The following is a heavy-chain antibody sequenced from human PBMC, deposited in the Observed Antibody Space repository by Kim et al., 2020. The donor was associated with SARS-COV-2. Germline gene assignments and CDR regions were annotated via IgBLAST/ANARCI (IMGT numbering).Heavy chain of an antibody. D-gene: IGHD3-3*01. CDR2: IIPIFGTA. CDR3: ARDPTAITIFGVVIIGAFDI. J-gene: IGHJ3*02. Sequence: SVKVSCKASGGTFSSYAISWVRQAPGQGLEWMGGIIPIFGTANYAQKFQGRVTITADESTSTAYMELSSLRSEDTAVYYCARDPTAITIFGVVIIGAFDIWGQGTMVTVSS. V-gene: IGHV1-69*13. CDR1: GGTFSSYA.